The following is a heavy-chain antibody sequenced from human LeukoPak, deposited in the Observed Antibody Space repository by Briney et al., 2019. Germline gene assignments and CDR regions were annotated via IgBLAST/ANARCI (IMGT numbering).Heavy chain of an antibody. CDR2: IIPIFGTA. CDR3: ARDTAMVKFDY. Sequence: ASVKVSCKASGGTFSSYAISWVRQAPGQGLEWMGGIIPIFGTADYAQKFQGRVTITADESTSTAYMELSSLRSEDTAVYYCARDTAMVKFDYWGQGTLVTVSS. D-gene: IGHD5-18*01. CDR1: GGTFSSYA. J-gene: IGHJ4*02. V-gene: IGHV1-69*13.